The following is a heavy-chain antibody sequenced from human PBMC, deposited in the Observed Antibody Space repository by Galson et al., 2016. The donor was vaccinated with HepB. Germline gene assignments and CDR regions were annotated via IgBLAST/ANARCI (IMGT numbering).Heavy chain of an antibody. J-gene: IGHJ4*01. CDR3: ARHVAVSGTRGFDS. CDR2: IHHSGTT. D-gene: IGHD3-3*01. V-gene: IGHV4-4*02. Sequence: GKGLDWIGAIHHSGTTYFNPSLNSRITISLDKSRNQLSLLLTSVTAADTAVYYCARHVAVSGTRGFDSWGQGILVTVSS.